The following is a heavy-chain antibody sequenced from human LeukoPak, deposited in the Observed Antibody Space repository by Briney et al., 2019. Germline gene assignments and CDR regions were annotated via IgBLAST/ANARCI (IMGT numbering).Heavy chain of an antibody. CDR1: GGSLSSHY. CDR2: IHDTGST. CDR3: ARFSSGCSTSSCYLTY. Sequence: SGTLSLTCSVSGGSLSSHYWSWIRQPPGKGLELIGHIHDTGSTFYNPSLRGRVTISLDSSNNQFSLKLTSMTAADTAVYYCARFSSGCSTSSCYLTYWGQGTLVTVS. J-gene: IGHJ4*02. D-gene: IGHD2-2*01. V-gene: IGHV4-59*11.